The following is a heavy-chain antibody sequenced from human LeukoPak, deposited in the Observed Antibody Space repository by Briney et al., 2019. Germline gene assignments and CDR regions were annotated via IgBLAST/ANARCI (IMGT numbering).Heavy chain of an antibody. J-gene: IGHJ4*02. CDR1: GFTFSSHG. D-gene: IGHD3-16*01. Sequence: GGSLRLSCAASGFTFSSHGMHWVRQAPGKGLEWVAVIWYDGSDKYYADSVKGRFTISRYNSKNTLYLQMTSLRADDTAVYYCARDRVLHYFDYWGQGALVTVSS. V-gene: IGHV3-33*01. CDR3: ARDRVLHYFDY. CDR2: IWYDGSDK.